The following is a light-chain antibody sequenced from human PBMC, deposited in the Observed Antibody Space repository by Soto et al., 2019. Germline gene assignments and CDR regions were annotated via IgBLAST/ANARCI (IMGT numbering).Light chain of an antibody. CDR3: QQYNSWPLTWT. CDR1: QSVSSN. J-gene: IGKJ1*01. Sequence: EIVMTQSPATLSVSPGERATLSCISSQSVSSNLAWYQRKPGQAPRLLIYGASTRATGIPARFSGSGSGTEFTLTITSLQSEDFAVYYCQQYNSWPLTWTFGQGTKVAI. CDR2: GAS. V-gene: IGKV3-15*01.